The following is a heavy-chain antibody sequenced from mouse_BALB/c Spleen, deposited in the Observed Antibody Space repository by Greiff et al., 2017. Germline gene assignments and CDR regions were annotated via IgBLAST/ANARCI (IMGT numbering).Heavy chain of an antibody. J-gene: IGHJ4*01. CDR3: TRDYGHDAMDY. V-gene: IGHV6-6*02. CDR2: IRLKSNNYAT. D-gene: IGHD1-2*01. CDR1: GFTFSNYW. Sequence: EVKVEESGGGLVQPGGSMKLSCVASGFTFSNYWMNWVRQSPEKGLEWVAEIRLKSNNYATHYAESVKGRFTISRDDSKSSVYLQMNNLRAEDTGIYYCTRDYGHDAMDYWGQGTSVTVSS.